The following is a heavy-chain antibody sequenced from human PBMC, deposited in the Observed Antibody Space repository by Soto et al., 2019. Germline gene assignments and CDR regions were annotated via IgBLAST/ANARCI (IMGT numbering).Heavy chain of an antibody. CDR3: ARHGGLEGYDILTGYPDYYYYGMDV. D-gene: IGHD3-9*01. J-gene: IGHJ6*02. Sequence: PSETLSLTCTVSGGSISSGSYYWGWIRQPPGKGLEWFGSIYYSGSTYYNPSLKSRVTISVDTSKNQFSLKLSSVTAADTAVYYCARHGGLEGYDILTGYPDYYYYGMDVWGQGTTVT. V-gene: IGHV4-39*01. CDR2: IYYSGST. CDR1: GGSISSGSYY.